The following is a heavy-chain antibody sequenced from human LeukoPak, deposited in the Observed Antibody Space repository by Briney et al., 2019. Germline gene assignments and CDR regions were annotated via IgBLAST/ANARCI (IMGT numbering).Heavy chain of an antibody. CDR1: GFTFSNYD. D-gene: IGHD3-3*01. CDR3: AKENDFVY. Sequence: GGSLRLSCAASGFTFSNYDMHCVRQAPGKGLEWVAVISYDGTNKYYADSVKGRFTISRDNSKSTLYLQMNSLRAEDTAVYYCAKENDFVYWGQGTLVTVSS. V-gene: IGHV3-30*18. J-gene: IGHJ4*02. CDR2: ISYDGTNK.